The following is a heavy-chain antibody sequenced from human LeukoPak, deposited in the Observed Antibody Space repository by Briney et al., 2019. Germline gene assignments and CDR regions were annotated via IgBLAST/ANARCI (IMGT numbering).Heavy chain of an antibody. J-gene: IGHJ5*02. CDR3: ARDRRSSSNWFDP. CDR1: GFTFSSYG. CDR2: IWYDGSNK. D-gene: IGHD6-6*01. V-gene: IGHV3-33*01. Sequence: GGSLRLSCAASGFTFSSYGMHWVRQAPGKGLEWVAVIWYDGSNKYYADSVKGRFTISRDNSKNTLYLQMNSLRAEDTAVYYCARDRRSSSNWFDPWGQGTLVTVSS.